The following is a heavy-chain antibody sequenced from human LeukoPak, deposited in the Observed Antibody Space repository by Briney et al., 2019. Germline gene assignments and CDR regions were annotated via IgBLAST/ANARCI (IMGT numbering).Heavy chain of an antibody. CDR2: ISSSGSSI. J-gene: IGHJ3*02. CDR3: ARHGGARILPI. Sequence: GGSLRLSCAASGFTFSSYGMNRVRQAPGKGLEWVSYISSSGSSIYYADSVKGRFTISRDNAKNSLCLQMNSLRDEDTAVYYCARHGGARILPIWGQGTVVTVSS. CDR1: GFTFSSYG. D-gene: IGHD4-23*01. V-gene: IGHV3-48*02.